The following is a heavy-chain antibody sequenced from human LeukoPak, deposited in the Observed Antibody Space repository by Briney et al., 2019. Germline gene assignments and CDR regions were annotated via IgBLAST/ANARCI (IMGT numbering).Heavy chain of an antibody. J-gene: IGHJ4*02. CDR1: GYTLTELS. V-gene: IGHV1-24*01. D-gene: IGHD3-22*01. Sequence: ASVKVSCKVSGYTLTELSMHWVRQAPGKGLEWMGGFDPEDGETIYAQKFQGRVTMTEDTSTDTAYMELSSLRSEDTAVYYCATPLPKGYYDSSGCYYWGQGTLVTVSS. CDR3: ATPLPKGYYDSSGCYY. CDR2: FDPEDGET.